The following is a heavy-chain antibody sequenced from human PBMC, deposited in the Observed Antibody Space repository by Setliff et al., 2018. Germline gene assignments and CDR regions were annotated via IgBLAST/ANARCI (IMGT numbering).Heavy chain of an antibody. D-gene: IGHD3-10*01. Sequence: PSETLSLTCAVYGGSFNGYYWSWIRQPPGKGLEWIGEIYHSGSTNYNPSLKSRVTISVDTSKNQFSLKLSSVTAADMAVYYCARGKGSWVLLRWFDPWGQGTLVTVSS. V-gene: IGHV4-34*01. CDR3: ARGKGSWVLLRWFDP. CDR1: GGSFNGYY. J-gene: IGHJ5*02. CDR2: IYHSGST.